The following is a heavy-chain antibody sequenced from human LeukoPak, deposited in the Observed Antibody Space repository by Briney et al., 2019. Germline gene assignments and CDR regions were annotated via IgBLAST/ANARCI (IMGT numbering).Heavy chain of an antibody. V-gene: IGHV3-33*06. CDR2: IWYEVTDK. CDR1: RVTFISDG. J-gene: IGHJ4*02. CDR3: AKPPDGYNSGAFGY. Sequence: RGSLRLSCAASRVTFISDGMHWVREAPGKGLEWGALIWYEVTDKYYADSVKGRFTISRDNSKNTLYLQMNSLRVEDTAVYYCAKPPDGYNSGAFGYWGQGTLVTVSS. D-gene: IGHD5-24*01.